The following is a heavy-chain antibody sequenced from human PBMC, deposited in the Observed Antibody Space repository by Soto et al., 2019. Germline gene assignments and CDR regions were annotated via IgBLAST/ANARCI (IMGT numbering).Heavy chain of an antibody. V-gene: IGHV4-31*03. D-gene: IGHD3-22*01. CDR3: AGLRYYDSSGSPNRFDP. Sequence: QVQLQESGPGLVKPSQTLSLTCTVSGGSISSGSYYWSWVRQHPGKGLECIGYIYYSGSTYYNPSLKRRITISVDTSKNDFSLKLGSVTAADTAVYYCAGLRYYDSSGSPNRFDPWGQGTLVTVSS. CDR1: GGSISSGSYY. CDR2: IYYSGST. J-gene: IGHJ5*02.